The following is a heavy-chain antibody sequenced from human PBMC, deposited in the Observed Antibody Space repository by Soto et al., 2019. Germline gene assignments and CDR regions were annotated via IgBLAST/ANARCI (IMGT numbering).Heavy chain of an antibody. CDR3: ARDSELVRGVQPNNWFDP. J-gene: IGHJ5*02. D-gene: IGHD3-10*01. CDR1: GFTFSSYG. CDR2: IWYDGSNK. Sequence: VQLVESGGGVVQPGRSLRLSCAASGFTFSSYGMHWVRQAPGKGLEWVAVIWYDGSNKYYADSVKGRFTISRDNSKNTLYLQMNSLRAEDTAVYYCARDSELVRGVQPNNWFDPWGQGTLVTVSS. V-gene: IGHV3-33*01.